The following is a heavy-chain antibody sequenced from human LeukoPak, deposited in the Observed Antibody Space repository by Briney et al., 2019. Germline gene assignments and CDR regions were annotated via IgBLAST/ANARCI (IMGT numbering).Heavy chain of an antibody. CDR1: GYTFTSYA. CDR3: ARAGDYGDYDWFDP. V-gene: IGHV1-3*01. CDR2: INAGNGNT. Sequence: PGASVKVSCKASGYTFTSYAMHWVRQAPGQRLEWMGWINAGNGNTKYSHKFQGRVTITRDTSASTAYMELSSLRSEDTAVYYCARAGDYGDYDWFDPWGQGTLVTVSS. J-gene: IGHJ5*02. D-gene: IGHD4-17*01.